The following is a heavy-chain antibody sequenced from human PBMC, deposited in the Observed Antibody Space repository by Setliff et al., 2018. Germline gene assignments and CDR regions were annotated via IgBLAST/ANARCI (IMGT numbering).Heavy chain of an antibody. V-gene: IGHV4-38-2*01. CDR1: GFSITNGYY. D-gene: IGHD5-12*01. CDR3: ARVGGLLVATMPFDY. J-gene: IGHJ4*02. CDR2: IFQSGIT. Sequence: PSEILSLTCAVSGFSITNGYYWGWIRQSPGKQLEWIGNIFQSGITFYNPSLKSRVTISLDPSQNQFSLKLRSVTAADTAVYFCARVGGLLVATMPFDYWGPGTLVTVSS.